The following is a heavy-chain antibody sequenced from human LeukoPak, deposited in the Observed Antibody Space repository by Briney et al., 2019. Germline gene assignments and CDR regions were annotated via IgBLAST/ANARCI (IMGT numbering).Heavy chain of an antibody. Sequence: KASETLSLTCAVSVGSISSGNWWTWVRQSPGKGLEWIGEIYHNGTLNYNPSLKSRVTISADSFKNHFSLKLTSVTAADTAVYYCATAPILRGEGGEHYKYGMDVWGQGTTVSVSS. V-gene: IGHV4-4*02. CDR1: VGSISSGNW. D-gene: IGHD2-2*02. CDR3: ATAPILRGEGGEHYKYGMDV. CDR2: IYHNGTL. J-gene: IGHJ6*02.